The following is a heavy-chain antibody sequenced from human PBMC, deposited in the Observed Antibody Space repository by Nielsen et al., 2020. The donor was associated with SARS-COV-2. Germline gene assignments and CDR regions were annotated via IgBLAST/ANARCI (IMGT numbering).Heavy chain of an antibody. CDR3: ARDLGVNYYDSSGYAY. V-gene: IGHV3-74*01. D-gene: IGHD3-22*01. Sequence: GESLKISCAASGFTFSSYWMHWVRQAPGKGLVWVSRINSDGSSTSYADSVKGRFTISRDNAKNTLYLQMNSLRAEDTAVYYCARDLGVNYYDSSGYAYWGQGTLVTVSS. CDR1: GFTFSSYW. CDR2: INSDGSST. J-gene: IGHJ4*02.